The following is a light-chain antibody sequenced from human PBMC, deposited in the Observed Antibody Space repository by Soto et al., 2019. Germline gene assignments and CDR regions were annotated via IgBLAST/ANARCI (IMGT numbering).Light chain of an antibody. J-gene: IGLJ2*01. CDR3: SSYASSSTIV. CDR1: RSDVGNYNY. CDR2: EVS. Sequence: QSTLTQPASVSGSPGQSIAISCTGTRSDVGNYNYVSWYQHHPGKVPKLMIYEVSNRPSGISDRFSGSKSGNTASLTISGLQPDDEADYYCSSYASSSTIVFGGGTKLTVL. V-gene: IGLV2-14*01.